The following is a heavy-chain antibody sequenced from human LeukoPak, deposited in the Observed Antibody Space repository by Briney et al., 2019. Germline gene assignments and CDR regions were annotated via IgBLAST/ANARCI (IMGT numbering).Heavy chain of an antibody. D-gene: IGHD6-19*01. Sequence: GGSLRLSCAASGFTFSSYAMHWVRQAPGKGLEWVAVISYDGSNKYYADSVKGRFTISRDNSKNTLYLQVNSLRAEDTAVYYCARVAGASYSSGWGLGDYWGQGTLVTVSS. CDR3: ARVAGASYSSGWGLGDY. CDR1: GFTFSSYA. CDR2: ISYDGSNK. J-gene: IGHJ4*02. V-gene: IGHV3-30*04.